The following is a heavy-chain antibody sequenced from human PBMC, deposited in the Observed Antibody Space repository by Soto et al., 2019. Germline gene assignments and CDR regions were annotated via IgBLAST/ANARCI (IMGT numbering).Heavy chain of an antibody. V-gene: IGHV3-64D*06. Sequence: GGSLRLSCSASGFTFSSYAMHWVRQAPGKGLEYVSAISSNGGSTYYADSVKGRFTISRDNSKNTLYLQMSSLRAEDTAVYYSVKDLGWELLSYFDYWGQGTLVTVSS. CDR1: GFTFSSYA. D-gene: IGHD1-26*01. J-gene: IGHJ4*02. CDR3: VKDLGWELLSYFDY. CDR2: ISSNGGST.